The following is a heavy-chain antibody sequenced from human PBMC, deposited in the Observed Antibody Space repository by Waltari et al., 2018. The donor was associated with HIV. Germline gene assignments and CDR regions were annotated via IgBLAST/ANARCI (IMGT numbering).Heavy chain of an antibody. CDR1: GGSISSGGYY. CDR2: IYYSGDT. V-gene: IGHV4-31*03. J-gene: IGHJ6*02. Sequence: QVQLQESGPGLVKPSQTLSLTCTVSGGSISSGGYYWSWIRQHPGKGLEWIGYIYYSGDTYYNPSLKSRVTISVDTSKNQFSLKLSSVTAADTAVYYCARDHATIFGGGGRDYGMDVWGQGTTVTVSS. D-gene: IGHD3-3*01. CDR3: ARDHATIFGGGGRDYGMDV.